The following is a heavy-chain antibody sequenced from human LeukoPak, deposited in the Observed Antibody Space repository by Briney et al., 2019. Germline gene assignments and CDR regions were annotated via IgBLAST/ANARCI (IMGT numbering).Heavy chain of an antibody. CDR2: IYYSGST. V-gene: IGHV4-39*07. Sequence: SETLSLTCTVSGGYISSSSYYWGWIRQPPGKGLEWIGSIYYSGSTYYNPSLKSRVTISVDTSKNQFSLKLSSVTAADTAVYYCARDSLGSSTSCYDPWGQGTLVTVSS. D-gene: IGHD2-2*01. CDR3: ARDSLGSSTSCYDP. CDR1: GGYISSSSYY. J-gene: IGHJ5*02.